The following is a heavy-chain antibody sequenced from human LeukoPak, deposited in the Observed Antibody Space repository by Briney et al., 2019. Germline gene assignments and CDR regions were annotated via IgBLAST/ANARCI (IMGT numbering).Heavy chain of an antibody. CDR1: GFTFDDYA. V-gene: IGHV3-9*01. CDR3: AKDKYYDSSGYTFDY. CDR2: ISWNSGSI. J-gene: IGHJ4*02. Sequence: GRSLRLSCAASGFTFDDYAMHWVRQAPGKGLEWVSGISWNSGSIGYADSVKGRFTISRDNAKNSLYPQMNSLRAEDTALYYCAKDKYYDSSGYTFDYWGQGTLVTVSS. D-gene: IGHD3-22*01.